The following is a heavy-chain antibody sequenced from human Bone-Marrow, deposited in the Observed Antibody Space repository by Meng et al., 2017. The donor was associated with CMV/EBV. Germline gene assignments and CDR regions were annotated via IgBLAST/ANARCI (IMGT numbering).Heavy chain of an antibody. J-gene: IGHJ6*02. CDR2: IYYTGGT. V-gene: IGHV4-61*01. D-gene: IGHD6-13*01. CDR1: GGSVSSNNYY. Sequence: SETLSLTCTVSGGSVSSNNYYWSWIRQPPGKGLEWIGYIYYTGGTNYNPSLKSRVTISVDTSKNQFSLKLSSVTAADTAVYYCARAYSSSWYGHYYYYYGMDVWGQGTTVTVSS. CDR3: ARAYSSSWYGHYYYYYGMDV.